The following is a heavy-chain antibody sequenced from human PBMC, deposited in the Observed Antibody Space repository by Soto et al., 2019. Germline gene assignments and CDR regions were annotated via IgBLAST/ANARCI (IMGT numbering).Heavy chain of an antibody. CDR3: AREYDYDFWSGYFSYYYMDV. V-gene: IGHV1-8*01. Sequence: ASVKVSCKASRYTFTSYAINWLRQATGQGLEWMGWMNPNSGNTGYAQKFQGRVTMTRNTSISTAYMELSSLRSEDTAVYYCAREYDYDFWSGYFSYYYMDVWGKGTTVTVSS. D-gene: IGHD3-3*01. CDR2: MNPNSGNT. CDR1: RYTFTSYA. J-gene: IGHJ6*03.